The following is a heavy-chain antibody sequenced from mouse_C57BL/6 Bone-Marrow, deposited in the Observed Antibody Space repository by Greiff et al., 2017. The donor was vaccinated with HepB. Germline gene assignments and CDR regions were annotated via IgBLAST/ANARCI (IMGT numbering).Heavy chain of an antibody. J-gene: IGHJ1*03. V-gene: IGHV1-50*01. CDR2: IDPSDSNT. CDR1: GYTFTSYW. D-gene: IGHD1-1*01. CDR3: ATYYGSPWYFDV. Sequence: VKLVESGAELVKPGASVKLSCKASGYTFTSYWMQWVKQRPGQGLEWIGEIDPSDSNTNYNQKFKGKATLTVDTSSSTAYMQLSSLTSEDSAVYYCATYYGSPWYFDVWGTGTTVTVSS.